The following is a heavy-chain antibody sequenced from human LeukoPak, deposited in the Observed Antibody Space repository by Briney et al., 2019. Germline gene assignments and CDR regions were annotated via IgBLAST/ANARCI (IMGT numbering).Heavy chain of an antibody. CDR3: ARTYYDFWSRGEGGSYYYYYMDV. CDR2: IIPIFGTA. D-gene: IGHD3-3*01. V-gene: IGHV1-69*05. Sequence: ASVKVSCKASGGTFSSYAISWVRQAPGQGLEWMGGIIPIFGTANYAQKFQGRVTITTDESTSTAYMELSSLRSEDTAVYYCARTYYDFWSRGEGGSYYYYYMDVWGKGTTVTVSS. CDR1: GGTFSSYA. J-gene: IGHJ6*03.